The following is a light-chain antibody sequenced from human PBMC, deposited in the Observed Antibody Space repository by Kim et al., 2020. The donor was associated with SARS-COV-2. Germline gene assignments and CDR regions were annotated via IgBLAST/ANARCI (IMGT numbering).Light chain of an antibody. CDR1: QSITSW. CDR2: DAS. CDR3: QQYVSYWS. V-gene: IGKV1-5*01. Sequence: DIQMTKSPSILSASVGDRVTITCRASQSITSWLAWYQQKPGKAPKLLIYDASSLEGGVPSRFSGSGSGTEFTLTIHSLQPDDFATYYCQQYVSYWSFGQGTKVDIK. J-gene: IGKJ1*01.